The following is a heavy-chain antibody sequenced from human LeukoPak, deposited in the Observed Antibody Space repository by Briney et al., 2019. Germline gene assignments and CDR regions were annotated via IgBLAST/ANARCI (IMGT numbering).Heavy chain of an antibody. CDR1: GGSFSGYY. D-gene: IGHD3-3*01. V-gene: IGHV4-34*01. CDR3: ARGPTREGVVLRYYYYYMDV. Sequence: SETLSLTCAVYGGSFSGYYRSWIRQPPGKGLEWIGEINHSGSTNYNPSLKSRVTISVDTSKNQFSLKLSSVTAADTAVYYCARGPTREGVVLRYYYYYMDVWGKGTTVTVSS. CDR2: INHSGST. J-gene: IGHJ6*03.